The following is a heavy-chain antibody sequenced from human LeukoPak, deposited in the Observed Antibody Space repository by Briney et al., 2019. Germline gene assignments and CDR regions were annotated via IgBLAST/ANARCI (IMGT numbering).Heavy chain of an antibody. D-gene: IGHD3-10*01. CDR1: GYSFHIYW. V-gene: IGHV5-51*01. CDR2: IYPSDSDT. J-gene: IGHJ4*02. Sequence: GESLKISCKASGYSFHIYWIAWVRYMPGKGLEWMGIIYPSDSDTRYSPSFQGQITISADKSISTAYLHWSGLKASDTAMYYCARGYYGLDSWGQGTLVTVSS. CDR3: ARGYYGLDS.